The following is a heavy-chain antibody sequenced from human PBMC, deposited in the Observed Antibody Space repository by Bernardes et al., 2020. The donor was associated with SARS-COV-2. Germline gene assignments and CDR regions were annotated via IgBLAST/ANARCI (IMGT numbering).Heavy chain of an antibody. V-gene: IGHV1-2*02. D-gene: IGHD2-8*01. Sequence: VKVSCPAPGYPFTDYYMHWVRQAPGQGLAWMGWIYPNSGYTKYAQKFQGRVTMTRDTSISTAYMELSGLWSDDTAVYYCVGVTWSQRDGFDIWGQGTMVTISS. CDR2: IYPNSGYT. J-gene: IGHJ3*02. CDR1: GYPFTDYY. CDR3: VGVTWSQRDGFDI.